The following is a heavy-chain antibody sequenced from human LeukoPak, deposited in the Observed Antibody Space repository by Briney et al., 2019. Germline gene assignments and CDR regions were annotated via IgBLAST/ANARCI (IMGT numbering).Heavy chain of an antibody. D-gene: IGHD3-10*01. Sequence: GSVTVSCKTSGYTFTNYQISWVRQAPGQGFEWMGWFSAFSGNRNYAEKFQGRLTLTIDTSTTTAYMDLGSLKTDDTAVYYCARLSDEGEGYWGQGTPVTVSS. CDR1: GYTFTNYQ. J-gene: IGHJ4*02. CDR3: ARLSDEGEGY. V-gene: IGHV1-18*01. CDR2: FSAFSGNR.